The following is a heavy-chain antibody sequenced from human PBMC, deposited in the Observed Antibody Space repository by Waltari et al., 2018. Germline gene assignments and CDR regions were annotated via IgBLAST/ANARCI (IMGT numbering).Heavy chain of an antibody. CDR2: IYYTGST. J-gene: IGHJ5*02. D-gene: IGHD4-4*01. Sequence: QVQLQESGPGLVKPSATLSLTCTVSGGSISGYYWSWIRLSPGKGLEWIGHIYYTGSTNYNPALRSRVTMSIDASKNQFSLKLSSVTAADTAVYYCAKFIRLQLDWFDPWGRGTLVTVSS. CDR1: GGSISGYY. V-gene: IGHV4-59*08. CDR3: AKFIRLQLDWFDP.